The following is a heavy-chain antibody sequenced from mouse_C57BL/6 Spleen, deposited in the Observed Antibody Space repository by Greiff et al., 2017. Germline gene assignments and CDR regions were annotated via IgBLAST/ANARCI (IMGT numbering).Heavy chain of an antibody. Sequence: EVHLVESGGGLVKPGGSLKLSCAASGFTFSSYTMSWVRQTPEKRLEWVATISGGGGNTYYPDSVKGRFTISRDNAKNTRYLQLSSRRSEDTALYYCARKGYDYDVGWFAYWGQGTLVTVSA. CDR2: ISGGGGNT. CDR3: ARKGYDYDVGWFAY. CDR1: GFTFSSYT. D-gene: IGHD2-4*01. J-gene: IGHJ3*01. V-gene: IGHV5-9*01.